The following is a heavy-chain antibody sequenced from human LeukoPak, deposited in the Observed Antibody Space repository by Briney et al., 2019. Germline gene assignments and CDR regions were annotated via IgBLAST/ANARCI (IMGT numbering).Heavy chain of an antibody. D-gene: IGHD6-19*01. CDR3: ARVNGWYYFDY. CDR1: GFTFSDHY. Sequence: GGSLRLSCAASGFTFSDHYMDWVRQAPGKGREWVGRTRNKANSYTTEYAASVKGRFTISRDDSKNSLYLQMNSLKTEDTAVYYCARVNGWYYFDYWGQGTLVTVSS. J-gene: IGHJ4*02. V-gene: IGHV3-72*01. CDR2: TRNKANSYTT.